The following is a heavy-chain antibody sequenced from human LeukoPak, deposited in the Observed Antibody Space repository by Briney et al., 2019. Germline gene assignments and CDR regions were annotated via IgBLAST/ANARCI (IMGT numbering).Heavy chain of an antibody. CDR3: ARDLGYYDRREPA. CDR1: GYTFTGYY. Sequence: GASVKVSRKASGYTFTGYYMHWVRQAPGQGLEWMGWINPNSGGTNYAQKFQGRVTMTRDTSISTAYMELSRLRSDDTAVYYCARDLGYYDRREPAWGQGTLVTVSS. CDR2: INPNSGGT. J-gene: IGHJ4*02. V-gene: IGHV1-2*02. D-gene: IGHD3-22*01.